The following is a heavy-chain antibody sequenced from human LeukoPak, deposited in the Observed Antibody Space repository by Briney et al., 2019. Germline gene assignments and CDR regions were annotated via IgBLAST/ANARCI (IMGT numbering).Heavy chain of an antibody. CDR3: ARDYITMVRGVRVQGALDI. Sequence: ASVKVSCKASGYTFTSYGISWVRQAPGQGLEWMGWISAYNGNTNYAQKLQGRVTMTTDTSTSTAYMELRSLRSDDTAVYYCARDYITMVRGVRVQGALDIWGQGTMVTVSS. D-gene: IGHD3-10*01. J-gene: IGHJ3*02. CDR1: GYTFTSYG. V-gene: IGHV1-18*01. CDR2: ISAYNGNT.